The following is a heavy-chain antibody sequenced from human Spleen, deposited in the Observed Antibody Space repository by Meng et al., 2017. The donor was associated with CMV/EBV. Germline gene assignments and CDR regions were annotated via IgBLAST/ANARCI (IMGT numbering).Heavy chain of an antibody. V-gene: IGHV4-59*01. CDR3: ARSASLRLGAAHFDY. CDR1: GDSSTNYY. Sequence: SETLSLTCTVSGDSSTNYYWTWIRQPPGKGLEWLGDIYSTGSTNYNPSLKSRVTISVETSNNQFSLKLSSVNVADTAVYYCARSASLRLGAAHFDYWGQGTAVTVSS. D-gene: IGHD3-16*01. J-gene: IGHJ4*02. CDR2: IYSTGST.